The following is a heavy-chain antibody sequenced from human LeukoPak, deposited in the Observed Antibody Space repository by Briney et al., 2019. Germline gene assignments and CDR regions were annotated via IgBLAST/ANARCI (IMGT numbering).Heavy chain of an antibody. D-gene: IGHD3-22*01. J-gene: IGHJ4*02. V-gene: IGHV1-3*01. CDR1: GYTFTSYA. Sequence: ASVEVSCKASGYTFTSYAMHWVRQAPGQRLEWMGWINAGNGNTKYSQKFQGRVTITRDTSASTAYMELSSLRSEDTAVYYCARDQDDSSGYYFIDYRGQGTLVTVSS. CDR2: INAGNGNT. CDR3: ARDQDDSSGYYFIDY.